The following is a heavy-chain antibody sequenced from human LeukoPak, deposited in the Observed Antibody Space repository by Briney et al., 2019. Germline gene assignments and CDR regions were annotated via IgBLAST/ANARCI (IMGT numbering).Heavy chain of an antibody. D-gene: IGHD4-17*01. Sequence: PGGSLRLSCAASGFSFSSYGMHWVCQAPGKGLERVAFIRYDGSNKYYADSVKGRFTISRDNSKNTLYLQMNSLRAEDTAVYYCAKIDGDASNYWGQGTLVTVSS. V-gene: IGHV3-30*02. CDR2: IRYDGSNK. J-gene: IGHJ4*02. CDR3: AKIDGDASNY. CDR1: GFSFSSYG.